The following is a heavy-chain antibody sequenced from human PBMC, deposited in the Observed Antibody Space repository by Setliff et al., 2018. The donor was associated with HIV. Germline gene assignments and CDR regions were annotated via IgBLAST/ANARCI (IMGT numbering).Heavy chain of an antibody. D-gene: IGHD5-18*01. J-gene: IGHJ1*01. V-gene: IGHV1-8*02. CDR2: INPNSGGT. CDR1: GYTFSNSD. CDR3: ATVYNYGFSKYFRY. Sequence: GESLKISCKASGYTFSNSDINWVRQAPGQGLEWMGWINPNSGGTNYAQKFQGRVTMTRNTPISTAYMELSSLRSEDTAVYFCATVYNYGFSKYFRYWGQGTLVTVSS.